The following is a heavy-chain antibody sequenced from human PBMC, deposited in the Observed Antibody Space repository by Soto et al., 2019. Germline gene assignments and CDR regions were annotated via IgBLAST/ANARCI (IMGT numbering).Heavy chain of an antibody. CDR1: GFTFSSYE. V-gene: IGHV3-48*03. D-gene: IGHD2-15*01. J-gene: IGHJ4*02. CDR3: ARGPMVAAYPFDY. Sequence: QAXGSLRLSVAASGFTFSSYEMNWVRKAPGKGLEWVSYISSSGSAIYYADSVKGRFTISRDNAKNSLYLQMNSLRAEDTAVYYCARGPMVAAYPFDYWGQGTLVTVSS. CDR2: ISSSGSAI.